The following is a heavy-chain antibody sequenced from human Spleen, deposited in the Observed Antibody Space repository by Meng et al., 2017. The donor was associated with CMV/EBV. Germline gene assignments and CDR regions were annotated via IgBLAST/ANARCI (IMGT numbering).Heavy chain of an antibody. Sequence: AGGSISSGDYYSSWIRQPRGKCMEGSGYIEYSGSTYYNPSLKSRVNLTDETSKNLLSLKVSSVAAADTAVYYGALSSRHRGGGFDPWGQGTLVTVSS. CDR1: GGSISSGDYY. V-gene: IGHV4-30-4*08. J-gene: IGHJ5*02. CDR3: ALSSRHRGGGFDP. D-gene: IGHD1-14*01. CDR2: IEYSGST.